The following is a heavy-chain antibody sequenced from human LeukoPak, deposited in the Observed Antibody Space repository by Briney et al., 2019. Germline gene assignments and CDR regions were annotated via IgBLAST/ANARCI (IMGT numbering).Heavy chain of an antibody. CDR3: AKEPLRVSIASGYMDV. D-gene: IGHD6-13*01. V-gene: IGHV3-30*02. Sequence: PGGSLRLSCAASGFTFSSYGMHWVRQAPGKGLEWVAFIRYDGSNKYYADSVKGRFTISRDNSKNTLYLQMNSLRAEDTAVYYCAKEPLRVSIASGYMDVWGKGTTVTVSS. J-gene: IGHJ6*03. CDR2: IRYDGSNK. CDR1: GFTFSSYG.